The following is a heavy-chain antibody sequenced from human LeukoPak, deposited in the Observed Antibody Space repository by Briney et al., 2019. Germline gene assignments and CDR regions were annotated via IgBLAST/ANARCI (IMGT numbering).Heavy chain of an antibody. V-gene: IGHV3-30*04. D-gene: IGHD2-8*01. CDR3: ARNGETTTTSLYYYGMDV. Sequence: PGGSLRLSCAASGFTFSSYAMHWVRQAPGKGLEWVAVISYDGSNKYYADSVKGRFTISRDNSKNTLYLQMNSLRAEDTAVYYCARNGETTTTSLYYYGMDVWGKGTTVTVSS. CDR2: ISYDGSNK. J-gene: IGHJ6*04. CDR1: GFTFSSYA.